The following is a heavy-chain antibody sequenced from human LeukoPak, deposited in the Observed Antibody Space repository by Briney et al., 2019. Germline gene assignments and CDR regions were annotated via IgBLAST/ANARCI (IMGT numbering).Heavy chain of an antibody. J-gene: IGHJ4*02. CDR2: IYYGGSA. CDR3: ARSLLRVDY. Sequence: AETLSLTCTVSGGSISSSSYYWGWIRQPPGKGLEWIGSIYYGGSAYYNPSLKSRVTISVDTSKNQFSLKLSSVTAADTAVYYCARSLLRVDYWGQGTLVTVSS. CDR1: GGSISSSSYY. D-gene: IGHD1-26*01. V-gene: IGHV4-39*01.